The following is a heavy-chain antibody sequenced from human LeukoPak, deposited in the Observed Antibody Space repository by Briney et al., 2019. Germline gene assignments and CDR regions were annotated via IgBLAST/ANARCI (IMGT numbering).Heavy chain of an antibody. J-gene: IGHJ5*02. Sequence: PGGSLRLSCAASVFTFSSYAMSWVRQAPGKGLEWVSAISGSGGSTYYADSVKGRFTISRDNSKNTLYLQMNSLRAEDTAVYYCAKHGYGSGIYSHTSNWFDPWGQGTLVTVSS. V-gene: IGHV3-23*01. CDR1: VFTFSSYA. D-gene: IGHD3-10*01. CDR2: ISGSGGST. CDR3: AKHGYGSGIYSHTSNWFDP.